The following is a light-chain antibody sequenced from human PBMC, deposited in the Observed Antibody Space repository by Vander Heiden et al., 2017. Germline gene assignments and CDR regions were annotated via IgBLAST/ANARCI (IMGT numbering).Light chain of an antibody. CDR2: DVS. CDR3: CSYGGRDSYV. J-gene: IGLJ1*01. Sequence: QDPGKAPKVIIYDVSKRPSGVPDRFSGSKSGNTASLTISGLQAEEEADYYCCSYGGRDSYVFGTGTEVTVL. V-gene: IGLV2-11*01.